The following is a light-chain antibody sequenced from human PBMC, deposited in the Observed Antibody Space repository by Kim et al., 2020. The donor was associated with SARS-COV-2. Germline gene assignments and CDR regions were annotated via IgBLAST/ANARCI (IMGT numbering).Light chain of an antibody. CDR3: ISYSNRSSYV. V-gene: IGLV2-14*03. Sequence: SELTQPASVSGSVGQSITISCSGTSNDVGTNNYVSWYQQHPDKAPKLIIYNVSERPSGVSNRFSASKSDNTASLTISGLQAEDEAEYYCISYSNRSSYV. CDR2: NVS. J-gene: IGLJ1*01. CDR1: SNDVGTNNY.